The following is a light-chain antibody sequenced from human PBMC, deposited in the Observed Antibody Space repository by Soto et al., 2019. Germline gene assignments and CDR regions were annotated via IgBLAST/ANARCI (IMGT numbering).Light chain of an antibody. J-gene: IGKJ1*01. CDR1: QSISNS. V-gene: IGKV1-5*03. CDR3: QQYNRLWT. Sequence: DIQMNQSPSTLSASVGDRVTITCRATQSISNSLAWYQQKPGKAPKLLIYEASSLESGVPSRFSGSGSGTEFTLTITSLQPDDFATYYCQQYNRLWTFGQGTKVEIK. CDR2: EAS.